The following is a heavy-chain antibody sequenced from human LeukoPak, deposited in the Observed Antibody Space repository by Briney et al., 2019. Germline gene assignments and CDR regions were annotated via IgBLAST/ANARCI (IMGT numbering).Heavy chain of an antibody. CDR3: STAFYYDSSGYEYYFDY. V-gene: IGHV3-15*01. D-gene: IGHD3-22*01. Sequence: PGGSLRLSCAASGFTFSNALMSWVRQAPGKGLEWVGRIKSKTDGCTKEYAAHVKGRFTISRDDSTNTLYLQMNSLKTEVTAVYYCSTAFYYDSSGYEYYFDYWGQGTLVTVSS. J-gene: IGHJ4*02. CDR2: IKSKTDGCTK. CDR1: GFTFSNAL.